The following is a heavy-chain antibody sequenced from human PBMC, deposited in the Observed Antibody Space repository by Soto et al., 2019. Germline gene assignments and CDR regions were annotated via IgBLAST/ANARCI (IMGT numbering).Heavy chain of an antibody. CDR3: ARGFSAGKGSPPDF. D-gene: IGHD6-13*01. Sequence: GGSLRLSCEASGLTFSDYGMHWVRQAPGKGPEWLAVISYDGTTQHYADSVKGRFTISRDNSKNTLYLQMSSLRAEDTAVYYCARGFSAGKGSPPDFWGQGSLVTVSS. CDR2: ISYDGTTQ. CDR1: GLTFSDYG. V-gene: IGHV3-30*03. J-gene: IGHJ4*02.